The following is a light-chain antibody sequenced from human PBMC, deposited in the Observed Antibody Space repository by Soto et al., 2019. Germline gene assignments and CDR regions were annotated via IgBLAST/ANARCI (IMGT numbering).Light chain of an antibody. CDR2: DAS. CDR3: QQRSNWPST. J-gene: IGKJ4*01. V-gene: IGKV3-11*01. CDR1: QSVSGY. Sequence: EIVLTQSPATLSXXPGXRATLSCRASQSVSGYLAWYQQKPGQAPRLLIYDASNRATGIPARFSGXXXGXXXXLTITSLEPEDFAVFYCQQRSNWPSTFGGGTKVEX.